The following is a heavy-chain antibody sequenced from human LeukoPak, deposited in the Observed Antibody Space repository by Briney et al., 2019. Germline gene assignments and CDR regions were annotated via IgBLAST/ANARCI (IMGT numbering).Heavy chain of an antibody. CDR1: GFTFGNAW. CDR2: IKSKTDGGTT. V-gene: IGHV3-15*07. Sequence: GGSLRLSCAASGFTFGNAWMNWVRQAPGKGLEWVGRIKSKTDGGTTDYAAPVKGRFTISRDDSKNTLYLQMNSLKTEDTAVYYCTTRLSIVGATGEDYWGQGTLVTVSS. J-gene: IGHJ4*02. D-gene: IGHD1-26*01. CDR3: TTRLSIVGATGEDY.